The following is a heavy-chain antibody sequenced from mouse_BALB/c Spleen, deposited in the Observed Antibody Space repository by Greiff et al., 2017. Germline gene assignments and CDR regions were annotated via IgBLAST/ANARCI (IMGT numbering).Heavy chain of an antibody. J-gene: IGHJ2*01. V-gene: IGHV1-69*02. D-gene: IGHD2-1*01. CDR1: GYTFTSYW. CDR3: ARGDYYGNWAYFDY. Sequence: VQLQQPGAELVKPGAPVKLSCKASGYTFTSYWMNWVKQRPGRGLEWIGRIDPSDSETHYNQKFKDKATLTVDKSSSTAYIQLSSLTSEDSAVYYCARGDYYGNWAYFDYWGQGTTLTVSS. CDR2: IDPSDSET.